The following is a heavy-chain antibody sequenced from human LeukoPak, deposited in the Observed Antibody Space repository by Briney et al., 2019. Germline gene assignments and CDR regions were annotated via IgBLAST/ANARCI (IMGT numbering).Heavy chain of an antibody. Sequence: SETLSLTCTVSGYSISSGYYWGWIRPPPGKGLEWIGIIYHSGSTYYNPSLKSRVTISVDTSKNQFSLKLSSVTAADTAVYYYARVLYDFWSGFPSYYYYYYMDVWGKGTTVTVSS. CDR3: ARVLYDFWSGFPSYYYYYYMDV. V-gene: IGHV4-38-2*02. CDR1: GYSISSGYY. D-gene: IGHD3-3*01. CDR2: IYHSGST. J-gene: IGHJ6*03.